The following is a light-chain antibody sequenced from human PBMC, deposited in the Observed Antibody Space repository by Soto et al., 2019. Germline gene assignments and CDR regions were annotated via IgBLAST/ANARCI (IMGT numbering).Light chain of an antibody. J-gene: IGLJ1*01. CDR1: SSDVGGYNY. V-gene: IGLV2-14*01. CDR2: DVS. Sequence: QSALTQPASVSGSPGQSITISCTGTSSDVGGYNYVSWYQQHPGKAPKRMIYDVSNRPSGVSNRFSGSKSGNTASLTISGLQAEDEAYYYCSSYTSSSSVFGTGTKVTVL. CDR3: SSYTSSSSV.